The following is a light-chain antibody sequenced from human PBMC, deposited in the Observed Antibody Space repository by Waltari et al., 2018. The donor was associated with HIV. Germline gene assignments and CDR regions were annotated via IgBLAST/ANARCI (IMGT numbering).Light chain of an antibody. J-gene: IGLJ3*02. CDR3: QAWDSGTVV. CDR1: RLGEKF. Sequence: SYEVTQPPSVSVSPGQTARITCSGDRLGEKFTSWYQQRPGQSPVLVIYQDNYRPSGIPDRFSGSNSGNTATLTISGTQSMDEADYYCQAWDSGTVVFGGGTKLTVL. V-gene: IGLV3-1*01. CDR2: QDN.